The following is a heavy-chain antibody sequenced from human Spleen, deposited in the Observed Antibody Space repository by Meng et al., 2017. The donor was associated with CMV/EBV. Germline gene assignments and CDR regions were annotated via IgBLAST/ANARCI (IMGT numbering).Heavy chain of an antibody. CDR1: GFTFSTFE. J-gene: IGHJ6*02. Sequence: GSLRLSCAASGFTFSTFEMNWVRQGPGKGLEWVSYISSSASSIYYADSVKGRFTISRDNAKNSLYLQMNSLRAEDTAVYYCARDRLLNVWGQGTTVTVSS. V-gene: IGHV3-48*03. D-gene: IGHD2-21*02. CDR3: ARDRLLNV. CDR2: ISSSASSI.